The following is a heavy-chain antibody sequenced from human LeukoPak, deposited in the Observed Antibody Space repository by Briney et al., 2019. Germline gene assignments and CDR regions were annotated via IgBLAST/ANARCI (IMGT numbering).Heavy chain of an antibody. J-gene: IGHJ4*02. CDR1: GFTFSNAW. D-gene: IGHD6-13*01. CDR3: TTFIAAAPGFPVDY. V-gene: IGHV3-15*01. Sequence: PGGSLRLSCSASGFTFSNAWMSWVRQAPGKGLEWVGRIKSKTDGGTTDYAAPVKGRFTISRDDSKNTLYLQMNSLKTEDTAVYYCTTFIAAAPGFPVDYWGQGTLVTVSS. CDR2: IKSKTDGGTT.